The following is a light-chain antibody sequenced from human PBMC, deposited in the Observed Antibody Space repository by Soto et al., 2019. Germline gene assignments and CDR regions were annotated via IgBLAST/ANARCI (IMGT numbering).Light chain of an antibody. CDR3: QQYGSSSGWT. CDR2: GAS. Sequence: EIVLTQSPGTLSLSPGERATLSCRASQSVSSSYLAWYQQKPGQAPRLLFYGASSRATGIPDRFSGSGSGTDFTLTISRLEPEDFAVYYCQQYGSSSGWTFGQGTKVEIK. V-gene: IGKV3-20*01. J-gene: IGKJ1*01. CDR1: QSVSSSY.